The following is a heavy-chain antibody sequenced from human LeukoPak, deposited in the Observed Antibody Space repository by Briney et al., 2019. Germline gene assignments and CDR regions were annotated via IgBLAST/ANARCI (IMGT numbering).Heavy chain of an antibody. CDR3: AKSDCGSDGCKLLNY. Sequence: GGSLRLSCAASGFTFSSYAMSWVRQAPGNGLEWVSSVNGSGDATTYADSVMGRFTISRDNSKNTVSLQMSSLRAEDTAIYYCAKSDCGSDGCKLLNYWGQGTLVAASS. CDR2: VNGSGDAT. CDR1: GFTFSSYA. D-gene: IGHD2-21*01. J-gene: IGHJ4*02. V-gene: IGHV3-23*01.